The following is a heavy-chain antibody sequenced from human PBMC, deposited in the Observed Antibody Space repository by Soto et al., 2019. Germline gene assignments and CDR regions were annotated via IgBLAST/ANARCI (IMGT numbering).Heavy chain of an antibody. J-gene: IGHJ4*02. Sequence: QVQLMQSGAEVKKPGASVKVSCKASGDTFTDYYIHWVRQAPGQRLEWMGTVNPSGGHTTYAQHFLGRVTMTRDTSPSTIYVELTSLTSDDTAIYYCARGGHVVVVTAALDYWGQGTLVTVSS. CDR3: ARGGHVVVVTAALDY. CDR1: GDTFTDYY. CDR2: VNPSGGHT. V-gene: IGHV1-46*01. D-gene: IGHD2-21*02.